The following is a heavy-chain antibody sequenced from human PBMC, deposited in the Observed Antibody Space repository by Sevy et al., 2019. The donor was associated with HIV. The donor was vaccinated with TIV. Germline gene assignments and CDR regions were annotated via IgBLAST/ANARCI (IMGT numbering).Heavy chain of an antibody. D-gene: IGHD3-16*01. J-gene: IGHJ4*02. CDR2: IQYDGSNK. Sequence: GGSLRLSCAASGFSFSSYGMHWVRQAPGKGLEWMSYIQYDGSNKDYADSVKGRFTISRDNSKNTLYLQMNSLRVKDIAFFESVQEGGGGGGDHWGQGTLVTVSS. V-gene: IGHV3-30*02. CDR1: GFSFSSYG. CDR3: VQEGGGGGGDH.